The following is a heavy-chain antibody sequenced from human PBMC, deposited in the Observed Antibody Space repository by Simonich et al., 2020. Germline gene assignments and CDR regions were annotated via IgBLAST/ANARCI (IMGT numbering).Heavy chain of an antibody. CDR1: GYTFTGYY. V-gene: IGHV1-2*06. D-gene: IGHD6-19*01. Sequence: QVQLVQSGAEVKKPGASVKVSCKASGYTFTGYYMHWVRQAPGQGLEGMGRITPNSGGKKYEQKFQGRVTMTRDTSISTAYMELSRLRSDDTAVYYCARELKGVPVGWGSQIDIWGQGTMVTVSS. J-gene: IGHJ3*02. CDR2: ITPNSGGK. CDR3: ARELKGVPVGWGSQIDI.